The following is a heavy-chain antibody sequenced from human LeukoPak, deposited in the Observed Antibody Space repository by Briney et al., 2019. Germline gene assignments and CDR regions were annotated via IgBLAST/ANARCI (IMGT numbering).Heavy chain of an antibody. CDR2: IYSSGST. CDR1: DGSISSGSYY. V-gene: IGHV4-61*02. CDR3: ARDNDIQVNDY. D-gene: IGHD1-1*01. Sequence: PSQTLSLTCTVSDGSISSGSYYWSWIRQPPGKGLEWIGRIYSSGSTNYNPSLKSRVTISVDTSKNQFSLTLTSVTAADTAVYYCARDNDIQVNDYWGQGTLVTVSS. J-gene: IGHJ4*02.